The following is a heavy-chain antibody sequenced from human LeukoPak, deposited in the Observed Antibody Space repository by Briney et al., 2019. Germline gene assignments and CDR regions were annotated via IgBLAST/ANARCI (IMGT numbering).Heavy chain of an antibody. Sequence: SVKVSCKASGGTFSSYAISWVRQAPGQGLEWMGRIIPILGIANYAQKFQGRVTITADKSTSTAYMELRSLRSDDTAVYYCARATYQLLLYGMDVWGQGTTVTVSS. D-gene: IGHD2-2*01. CDR2: IIPILGIA. V-gene: IGHV1-69*04. CDR3: ARATYQLLLYGMDV. J-gene: IGHJ6*02. CDR1: GGTFSSYA.